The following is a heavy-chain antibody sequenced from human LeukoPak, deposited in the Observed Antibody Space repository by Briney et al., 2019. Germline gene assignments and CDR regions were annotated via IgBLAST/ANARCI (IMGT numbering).Heavy chain of an antibody. Sequence: SVKVSCKXSGGTFSSNANSWVRQAPGQGLEWMGRIIPIFGTANYAQKFQGRVTITTDESTSTAYMELSSLRSEDTAVYYCARDTYYYDSSDDYWGQGTLVTVSS. J-gene: IGHJ4*02. CDR1: GGTFSSNA. CDR3: ARDTYYYDSSDDY. V-gene: IGHV1-69*05. CDR2: IIPIFGTA. D-gene: IGHD3-22*01.